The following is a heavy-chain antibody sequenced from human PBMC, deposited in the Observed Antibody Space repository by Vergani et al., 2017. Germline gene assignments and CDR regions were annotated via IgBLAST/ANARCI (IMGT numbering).Heavy chain of an antibody. D-gene: IGHD2-2*01. J-gene: IGHJ4*02. CDR1: GYTFTDYF. Sequence: QVQLVQSGAEVKKPGASVEVSCKASGYTFTDYFMHWVRQAPGQGLEWMGWINPNSGGTNYAQKFQGRVTMTRDTSISTAYMELSNLRSDDTAVYCCAXVGTSSNRDYFDYWGQGTLVTVSS. CDR3: AXVGTSSNRDYFDY. CDR2: INPNSGGT. V-gene: IGHV1-2*02.